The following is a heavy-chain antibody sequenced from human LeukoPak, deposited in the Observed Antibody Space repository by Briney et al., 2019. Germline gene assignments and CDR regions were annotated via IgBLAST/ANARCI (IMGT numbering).Heavy chain of an antibody. CDR3: SSGYLYAFDI. CDR2: INPSGGST. D-gene: IGHD3-22*01. Sequence: ASVKVSCKASGYTFTSNYMWWVRQVPGQGLEWMGIINPSGGSTTYAQKFQGRVTMTRDTSKNQFSLKLSSVTAADTAVYFCSSGYLYAFDIWGQGTMVTVSS. CDR1: GYTFTSNY. J-gene: IGHJ3*02. V-gene: IGHV1-46*03.